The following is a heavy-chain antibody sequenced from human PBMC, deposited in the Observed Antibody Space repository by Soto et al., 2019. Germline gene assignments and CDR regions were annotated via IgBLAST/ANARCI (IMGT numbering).Heavy chain of an antibody. J-gene: IGHJ4*02. Sequence: QVQLQESGPGLVKPSQTLSLTCTVSGGSISSGGYYWSWIRQHPGKDLEWIGYIYHSGSTFYNPSIKSRLIISVDTSENHFSLNLSSVTAADTAVYYCARETALTTSFDYWGQGTLVTVSS. D-gene: IGHD4-17*01. CDR3: ARETALTTSFDY. V-gene: IGHV4-31*03. CDR2: IYHSGST. CDR1: GGSISSGGYY.